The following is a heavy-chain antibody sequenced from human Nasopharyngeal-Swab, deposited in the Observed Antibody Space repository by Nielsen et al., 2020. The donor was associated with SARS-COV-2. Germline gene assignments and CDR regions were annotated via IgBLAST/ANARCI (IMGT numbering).Heavy chain of an antibody. CDR2: IKQDGSEK. Sequence: GGSLRLSCTVSGGSISSSSYYWGWIRQPPGKGLEWVANIKQDGSEKHYVDSVKGRFTISRDNAKNSLYLQMNSLRAEDTAVYYCAGRIRGYDPLRFSAWGQGTLVTVSS. CDR3: AGRIRGYDPLRFSA. D-gene: IGHD5-12*01. V-gene: IGHV3-7*01. J-gene: IGHJ5*02. CDR1: GGSISSSSYY.